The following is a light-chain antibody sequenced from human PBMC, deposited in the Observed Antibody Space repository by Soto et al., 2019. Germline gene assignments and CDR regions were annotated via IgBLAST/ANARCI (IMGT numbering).Light chain of an antibody. J-gene: IGKJ4*01. CDR1: QSVSSN. Sequence: EIVMTQSPATLSVSPGERATLSCRASQSVSSNLAWYQQKPGQAPSLLIYGASTRATGTPARFSGSGSGTEFTLTISSLQSEDCAVYYCQHYIRCPLTFGGGTKVEIK. CDR3: QHYIRCPLT. V-gene: IGKV3-15*01. CDR2: GAS.